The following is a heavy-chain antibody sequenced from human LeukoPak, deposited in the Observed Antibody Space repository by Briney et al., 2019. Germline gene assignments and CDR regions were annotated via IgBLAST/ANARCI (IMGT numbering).Heavy chain of an antibody. CDR1: GFTFSNYV. CDR3: ARSRLGYDY. Sequence: GGSLRLCCAASGFTFSNYVMSWVRQAPWKGLEWVSAISGSGSNTYNADSVEGRFTISRDNSKNTLYLQMNSLRAEDTAVYYCARSRLGYDYWGQGTLVTVSS. J-gene: IGHJ4*02. D-gene: IGHD5-12*01. V-gene: IGHV3-23*01. CDR2: ISGSGSNT.